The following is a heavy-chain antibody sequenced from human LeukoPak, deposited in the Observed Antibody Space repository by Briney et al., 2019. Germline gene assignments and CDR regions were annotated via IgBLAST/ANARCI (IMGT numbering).Heavy chain of an antibody. Sequence: ASVKVSCKASGYTFTVYYVHWGRQAPGQGLEWMGWINPDIGGKNYAQKFQGSATLTREMSITTAYMELSRLRSDDTAVYYCAKVGEADNMVYWGQGTLVTVYS. CDR3: AKVGEADNMVY. CDR2: INPDIGGK. CDR1: GYTFTVYY. V-gene: IGHV1-2*02. D-gene: IGHD3-10*01. J-gene: IGHJ4*02.